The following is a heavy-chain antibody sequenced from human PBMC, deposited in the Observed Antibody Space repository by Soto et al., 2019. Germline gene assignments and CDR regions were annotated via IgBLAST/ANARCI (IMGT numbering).Heavy chain of an antibody. D-gene: IGHD6-13*01. CDR2: MNANSGNT. CDR3: ARGPPIAAAGLGGDY. CDR1: GYTFTSYD. Sequence: QVQLVQSGAEVKKPGASVKVSCKASGYTFTSYDINWVRQATGQGLEWLGWMNANSGNTGYAQKFQGRVNMTRNTSISTAYMELSSLRSEDTAVYYCARGPPIAAAGLGGDYWGQGTLVTVSS. J-gene: IGHJ4*02. V-gene: IGHV1-8*01.